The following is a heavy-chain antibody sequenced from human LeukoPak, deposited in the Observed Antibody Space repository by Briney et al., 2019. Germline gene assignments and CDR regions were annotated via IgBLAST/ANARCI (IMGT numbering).Heavy chain of an antibody. D-gene: IGHD7-27*01. CDR2: IYTSGST. J-gene: IGHJ4*02. V-gene: IGHV4-4*07. CDR3: ATGDHSFDN. CDR1: GGSISRYY. Sequence: SETLSLTCTVSGGSISRYYWSWIRQPAGKGLEWIGRIYTSGSTNYNPSLKSQFTMSIDTSKNQISLKLTSVTAADTAVYYCATGDHSFDNWGQGILVTVTP.